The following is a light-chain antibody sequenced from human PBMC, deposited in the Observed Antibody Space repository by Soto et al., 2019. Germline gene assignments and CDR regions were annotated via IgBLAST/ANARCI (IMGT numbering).Light chain of an antibody. Sequence: QSALTQPASVSGSPGQSITISCTGTSSDVGSYNLFSWYQQHPGKAPKLMIYEVSKRPSGVSNRFSGSKSGNTASLTISGLQAEDEADYYCCSYAARYVFGTGTKLTVL. V-gene: IGLV2-23*02. CDR3: CSYAARYV. J-gene: IGLJ1*01. CDR1: SSDVGSYNL. CDR2: EVS.